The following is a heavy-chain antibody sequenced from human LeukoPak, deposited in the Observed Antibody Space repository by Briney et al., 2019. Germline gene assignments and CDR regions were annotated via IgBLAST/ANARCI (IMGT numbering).Heavy chain of an antibody. J-gene: IGHJ4*02. CDR3: VVSRKQDFFDY. CDR1: GVSINSHY. V-gene: IGHV4-4*09. D-gene: IGHD1-14*01. Sequence: SETLSLTCTVSGVSINSHYLNWIRQPPGKGLEWIGYIYGSGRTNYNPSLKSRVTMSVDTSKSQFSLRLSSVTAADTAVYYCVVSRKQDFFDYWGQGPLVTVSS. CDR2: IYGSGRT.